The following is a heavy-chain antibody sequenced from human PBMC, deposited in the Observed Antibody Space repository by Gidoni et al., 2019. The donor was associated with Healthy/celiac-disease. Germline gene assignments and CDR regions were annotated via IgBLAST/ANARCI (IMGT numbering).Heavy chain of an antibody. CDR2: IIPILGIA. V-gene: IGHV1-69*04. Sequence: QVQLVQSGAEVKKPGSSVKVSCKASGGTFSSSAISWVRQAPGQGLEWMGRIIPILGIANYAQKFQGRVTITADKSTSTAYMELSSLRSEDTAVYYCARDGGSADYYDSSGYYYVYWGQGTLVTVSS. J-gene: IGHJ4*02. D-gene: IGHD3-22*01. CDR1: GGTFSSSA. CDR3: ARDGGSADYYDSSGYYYVY.